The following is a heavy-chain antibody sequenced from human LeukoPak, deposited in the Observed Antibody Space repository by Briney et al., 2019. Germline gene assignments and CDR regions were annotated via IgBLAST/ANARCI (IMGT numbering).Heavy chain of an antibody. D-gene: IGHD2-2*01. CDR3: AKDGHTAAAYPDY. CDR2: ISWNSGSI. V-gene: IGHV3-9*01. Sequence: LRLSCAASGFTFDDYAMHWVRQAPGKGLEWVSGISWNSGSIGYADSVKGRFTISRDNAKNSLYPQMNSLRAEDTALYYCAKDGHTAAAYPDYWGQGTLVTVSS. J-gene: IGHJ4*02. CDR1: GFTFDDYA.